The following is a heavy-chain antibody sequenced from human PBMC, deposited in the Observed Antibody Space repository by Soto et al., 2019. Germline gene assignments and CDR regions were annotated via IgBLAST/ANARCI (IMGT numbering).Heavy chain of an antibody. J-gene: IGHJ5*02. CDR2: IYSGGSS. CDR1: GFTVSSSH. CDR3: ARLGPYGSESYSFRYNWFDP. Sequence: GGSLRLSCTTSGFTVSSSHMTWVRQAPGKGLEWVSVIYSGGSSYYAVSVQGRFTISRDNSKNTVYLQMNSLRGEDTAMYYCARLGPYGSESYSFRYNWFDPWGQGTQVTVSS. D-gene: IGHD3-10*01. V-gene: IGHV3-53*01.